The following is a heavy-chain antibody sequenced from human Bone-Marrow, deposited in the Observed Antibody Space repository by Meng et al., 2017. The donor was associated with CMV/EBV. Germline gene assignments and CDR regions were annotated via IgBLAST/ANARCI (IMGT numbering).Heavy chain of an antibody. V-gene: IGHV3-48*03. CDR3: ARDDISRYHY. Sequence: GGSLRLSCAASGFTFSSYEMNWVRQAPGKGLEWVSYISSSGSTIYYADSVKGRFTISRDNAKNSLYLQMNSLRAEDTAFYYCARDDISRYHYWGQGTLVTVSP. J-gene: IGHJ4*02. D-gene: IGHD3-22*01. CDR1: GFTFSSYE. CDR2: ISSSGSTI.